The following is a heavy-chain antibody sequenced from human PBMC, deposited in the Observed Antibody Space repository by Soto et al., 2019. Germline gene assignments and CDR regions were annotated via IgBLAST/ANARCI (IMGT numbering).Heavy chain of an antibody. Sequence: SVKVSCKASGFSFTSSAMQWVRQARGQRLEWIGWIVVGSGNTNYAQKFQERVAITRDMSTSTAYMELSSLRSEDTAVYYCAAGLKSSSFDYWGQGTLVTVSS. V-gene: IGHV1-58*02. CDR3: AAGLKSSSFDY. J-gene: IGHJ4*02. CDR2: IVVGSGNT. CDR1: GFSFTSSA. D-gene: IGHD6-13*01.